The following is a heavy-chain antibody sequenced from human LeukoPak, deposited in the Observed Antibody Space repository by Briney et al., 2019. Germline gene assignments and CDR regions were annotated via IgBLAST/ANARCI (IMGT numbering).Heavy chain of an antibody. CDR1: GGSISTNSDY. D-gene: IGHD2-15*01. V-gene: IGHV4-39*01. CDR2: VYYSGST. Sequence: SETLSLTCTVSGGSISTNSDYWGWIRQPPGKGLEWNGSVYYSGSTHYNPSLKSRVTVSVDTSKNQFSLKLSSVTAADTAVYYCARHLGDVVVVAATHTAFDYWGQGTLVTVSS. J-gene: IGHJ4*02. CDR3: ARHLGDVVVVAATHTAFDY.